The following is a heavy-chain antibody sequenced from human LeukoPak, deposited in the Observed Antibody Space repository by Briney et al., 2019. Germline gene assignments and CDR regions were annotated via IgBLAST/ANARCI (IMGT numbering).Heavy chain of an antibody. Sequence: PGGSLRLSCAASGFTFNNYGMSWVRQAPGKGLEWVAFIRYDGSNKYYADSVKGRFTISRDNSKNTLYLQMNSLRAEDTAVYYCAKGDTLLWFGDHRGGWFDPWGQGTLVTVSS. J-gene: IGHJ5*02. CDR1: GFTFNNYG. V-gene: IGHV3-30*02. CDR3: AKGDTLLWFGDHRGGWFDP. D-gene: IGHD3-10*01. CDR2: IRYDGSNK.